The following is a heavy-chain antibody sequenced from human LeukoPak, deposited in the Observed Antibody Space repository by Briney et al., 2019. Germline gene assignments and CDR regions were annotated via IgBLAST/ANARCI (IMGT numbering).Heavy chain of an antibody. CDR1: GGSFSGYY. CDR3: ARGAYYYGSGSYYNLRYYYCMDV. D-gene: IGHD3-10*01. CDR2: INHSGST. Sequence: SETLSLTCAVYGGSFSGYYWSWIRQPPGKGLEWIGEINHSGSTNYNPSLKSRVTISVDTSKNQFSLKLSSVTAADTAVYYCARGAYYYGSGSYYNLRYYYCMDVWGKGTTVTVSS. V-gene: IGHV4-34*01. J-gene: IGHJ6*03.